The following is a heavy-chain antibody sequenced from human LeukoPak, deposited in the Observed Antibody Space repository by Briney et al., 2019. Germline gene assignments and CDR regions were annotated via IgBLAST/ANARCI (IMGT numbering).Heavy chain of an antibody. V-gene: IGHV1-18*04. D-gene: IGHD4-17*01. CDR2: ISSYNGDT. Sequence: ASVKVSCKASGYTFTSYYMHWVRQAPGQGLEWMGWISSYNGDTNYAQKFQGRVTMTTDTSTSTAYMELRSLRSDDTAVYYCARTYGDYWGQGTLVTVSS. CDR1: GYTFTSYY. CDR3: ARTYGDY. J-gene: IGHJ4*02.